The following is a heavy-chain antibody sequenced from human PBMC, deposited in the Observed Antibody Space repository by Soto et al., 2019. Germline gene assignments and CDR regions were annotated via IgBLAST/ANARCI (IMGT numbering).Heavy chain of an antibody. D-gene: IGHD3-22*01. J-gene: IGHJ5*02. CDR3: ARARDSSGYYPNWFDP. Sequence: PSETLSLTCTVSGGSISSGGYYWSWIRQHPGKGLEWIGYIYYSGSTYYNPSLKSRVTISVDTSKNQFSLKLSSVTAADTAVYFCARARDSSGYYPNWFDPWGQGTLVTV. CDR1: GGSISSGGYY. V-gene: IGHV4-31*03. CDR2: IYYSGST.